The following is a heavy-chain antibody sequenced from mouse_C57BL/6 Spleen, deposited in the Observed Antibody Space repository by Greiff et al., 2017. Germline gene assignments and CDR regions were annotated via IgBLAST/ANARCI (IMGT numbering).Heavy chain of an antibody. CDR3: ARRGENFDY. CDR1: GYTFTSYW. CDR2: IDPSDSYT. J-gene: IGHJ2*01. Sequence: QVQLQQSGAELVMPGASVKLSCKASGYTFTSYWMHWVKQRPGQGLEWIGEIDPSDSYTNYNQKFKGKSTLTVDKSSSTAYMQLSSLTSEDSAVYYCARRGENFDYWGQGTTLTVSS. V-gene: IGHV1-69*01.